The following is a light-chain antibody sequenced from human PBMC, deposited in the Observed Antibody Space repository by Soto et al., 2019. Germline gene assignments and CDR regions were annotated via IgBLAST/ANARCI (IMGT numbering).Light chain of an antibody. CDR3: QQLNSYPRT. Sequence: DIQLTQSPPFLSASVGDRVTIACRASQDISSYLAWYQQNPGKAPKLLIYAASTLLSGVPSRFSGSGSGTEFTLTISSLQPEDFASYYCQQLNSYPRTFGQGTKVE. CDR2: AAS. J-gene: IGKJ1*01. V-gene: IGKV1-9*01. CDR1: QDISSY.